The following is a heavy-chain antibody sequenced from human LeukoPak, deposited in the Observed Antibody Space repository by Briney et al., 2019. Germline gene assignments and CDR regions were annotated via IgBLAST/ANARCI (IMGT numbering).Heavy chain of an antibody. V-gene: IGHV3-53*01. CDR1: GFTVSSNY. Sequence: GGSLRLSCAASGFTVSSNYMSWVRQAPGKGLEWVSVIYSGGSTYYADSVKGRFTISRDNSKNTLYLQMNSLRAEDTAVYYCAKDHRITIFGVVIYYFDYWGQGTLVTVSS. CDR2: IYSGGST. J-gene: IGHJ4*02. CDR3: AKDHRITIFGVVIYYFDY. D-gene: IGHD3-3*01.